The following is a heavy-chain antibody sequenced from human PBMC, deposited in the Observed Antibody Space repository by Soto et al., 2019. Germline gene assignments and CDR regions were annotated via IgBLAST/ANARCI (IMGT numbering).Heavy chain of an antibody. J-gene: IGHJ6*02. D-gene: IGHD6-13*01. CDR1: GFTFSSYA. Sequence: EVQLLESGGGLVQPGGSLRLSCAASGFTFSSYAMSWVRQAPGKGLEWVSAISGSGGSTYYADSVKGRFTISRDNSKNTLDLQVKSLRAEDTAVYYCATTAGTYYYYGMDVWGQGTTVTVSS. V-gene: IGHV3-23*01. CDR3: ATTAGTYYYYGMDV. CDR2: ISGSGGST.